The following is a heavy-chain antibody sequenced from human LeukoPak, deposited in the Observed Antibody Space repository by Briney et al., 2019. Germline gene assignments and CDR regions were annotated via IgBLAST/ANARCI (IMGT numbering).Heavy chain of an antibody. CDR3: AKDGLQFSEWLPPLGY. CDR2: IKNDGAVK. D-gene: IGHD3-3*01. J-gene: IGHJ4*02. Sequence: GGSLRLSCAASGFTFSYHWMTWVRQAPGKGLEWVANIKNDGAVKNYVDSVKGRFTISRGNAKNSLYLRMNSLRAEDTAVYYCAKDGLQFSEWLPPLGYWGQGTLVTVSS. CDR1: GFTFSYHW. V-gene: IGHV3-7*01.